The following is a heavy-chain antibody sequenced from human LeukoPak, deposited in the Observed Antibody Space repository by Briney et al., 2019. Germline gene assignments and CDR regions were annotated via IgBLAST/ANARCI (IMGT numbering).Heavy chain of an antibody. CDR1: GFIFSDHY. J-gene: IGHJ5*02. CDR3: ARGAGPLFDP. Sequence: GGSLRLSCAASGFIFSDHYLSWIRQAPGKGLEWISYITNSGNTMYYADSVKGRFTISRDNAKKSLYLQMNSLRDADTAVYYCARGAGPLFDPWGQGPLVTVSS. CDR2: ITNSGNTM. V-gene: IGHV3-11*01.